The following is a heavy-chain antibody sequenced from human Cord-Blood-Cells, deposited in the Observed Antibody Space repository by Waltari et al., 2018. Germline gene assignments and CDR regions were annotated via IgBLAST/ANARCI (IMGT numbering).Heavy chain of an antibody. CDR3: ARDIRPYLSSSSFDY. D-gene: IGHD6-6*01. Sequence: CKASGYTFTSYYMHWVRQAPGQGLEWMGIINPSGGSTSYAQKFQGRVTMTRDTSTSTVYMELSSLRSEDTAVYYCARDIRPYLSSSSFDYWGQGTLVTVSS. V-gene: IGHV1-46*01. CDR1: GYTFTSYY. J-gene: IGHJ4*02. CDR2: INPSGGST.